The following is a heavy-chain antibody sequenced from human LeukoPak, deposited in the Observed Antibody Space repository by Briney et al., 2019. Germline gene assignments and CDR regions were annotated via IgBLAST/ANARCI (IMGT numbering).Heavy chain of an antibody. D-gene: IGHD1-1*01. CDR2: IYYSGST. J-gene: IGHJ3*02. Sequence: PSETLSLTCTVSGGSISSYYWSWIRQPPGKGLEWIGYIYYSGSTNYNPSLKSRVTISVDTYKNQFSLKLSSVTGADTAVYYCARDEYNGAFDIWGQGTMVTVSS. CDR3: ARDEYNGAFDI. V-gene: IGHV4-59*01. CDR1: GGSISSYY.